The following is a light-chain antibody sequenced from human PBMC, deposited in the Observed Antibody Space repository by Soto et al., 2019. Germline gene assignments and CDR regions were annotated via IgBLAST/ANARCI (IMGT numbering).Light chain of an antibody. V-gene: IGKV3D-20*02. CDR1: QSVSSGH. CDR2: DAY. CDR3: QQRHMWPIT. J-gene: IGKJ5*01. Sequence: DIVLTQSPGTLSLSQGERASLSCRASQSVSSGHLAWYQQKPGQAPRLLIYDAYNRATGIPPRFSGSGSGTDFTLTISSLEPEDSAVYYCQQRHMWPITFGQGTRLEIK.